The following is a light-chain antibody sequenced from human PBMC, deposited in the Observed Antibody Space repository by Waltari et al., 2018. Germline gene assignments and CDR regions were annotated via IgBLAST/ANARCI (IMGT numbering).Light chain of an antibody. CDR3: QQYYSYPRFT. Sequence: AIRLTQSPSSLSASKGDRVTITCRASQVISSYLAWYQQKPGKAPKLLIYAASTLQSGVPSRFSGSGSGTDFTLTISCLQSEDFATYYCQQYYSYPRFTFGPGTKVDIK. CDR1: QVISSY. V-gene: IGKV1-8*01. J-gene: IGKJ3*01. CDR2: AAS.